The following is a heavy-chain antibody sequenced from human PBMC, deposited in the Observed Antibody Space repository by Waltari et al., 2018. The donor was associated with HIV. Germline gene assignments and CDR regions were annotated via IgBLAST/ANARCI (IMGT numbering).Heavy chain of an antibody. CDR3: ARLTIIAVAGSFDY. D-gene: IGHD6-19*01. CDR1: GGSISSRSYY. J-gene: IGHJ4*02. Sequence: QLQLQESGPGLVKPSETLSLTCTVSGGSISSRSYYWGWIRQPPGKGLEWIGSISYSGSTYYNPSLKSRVTISVDTSKDQFSLKLSSVTAADTAVYYCARLTIIAVAGSFDYWCQGTLVTVSS. CDR2: ISYSGST. V-gene: IGHV4-39*01.